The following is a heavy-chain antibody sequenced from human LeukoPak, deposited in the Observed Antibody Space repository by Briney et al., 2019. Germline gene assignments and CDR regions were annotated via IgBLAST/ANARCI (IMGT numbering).Heavy chain of an antibody. CDR2: IGGSGTYA. Sequence: GGSLRLSCVASGFTFATYAMTWVRLTPGKGLEWVASIGGSGTYANYADSVRGRFTISRDNSKDTLYLQLNSLRAEDTAVYYCGRDPNGDYVGAFEFWGQGTSVSVSS. J-gene: IGHJ3*01. CDR1: GFTFATYA. V-gene: IGHV3-23*01. CDR3: GRDPNGDYVGAFEF. D-gene: IGHD4-17*01.